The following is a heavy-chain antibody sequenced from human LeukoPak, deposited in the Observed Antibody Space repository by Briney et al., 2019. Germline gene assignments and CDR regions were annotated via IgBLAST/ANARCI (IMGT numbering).Heavy chain of an antibody. CDR2: IYTSGST. J-gene: IGHJ5*02. V-gene: IGHV4-4*07. CDR3: ARDNPAGP. D-gene: IGHD1-14*01. Sequence: TETLSLTCTVSGGPISGYSWSWIRQSAGKGLEWIGRIYTSGSTDYNPSFKSRVTMSIDTSKKQFSLNLTSVTAADTAVYYCARDNPAGPWGQGTLVTVSS. CDR1: GGPISGYS.